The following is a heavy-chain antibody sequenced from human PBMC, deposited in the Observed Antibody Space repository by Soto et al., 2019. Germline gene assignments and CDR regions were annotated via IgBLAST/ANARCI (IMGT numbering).Heavy chain of an antibody. V-gene: IGHV3-33*01. CDR1: GFTFSSYG. CDR3: AREYYYDSSGYYSWDPYYYYGMAV. J-gene: IGHJ6*02. D-gene: IGHD3-22*01. CDR2: IWYDGSNK. Sequence: GGSLRLSCAASGFTFSSYGMHWVRQAPGKGLEWVAVIWYDGSNKYYADSVKGRFTISRDNSKNTLYLQMNSLRAEDTAVYYCAREYYYDSSGYYSWDPYYYYGMAVWGQGTTVTVSS.